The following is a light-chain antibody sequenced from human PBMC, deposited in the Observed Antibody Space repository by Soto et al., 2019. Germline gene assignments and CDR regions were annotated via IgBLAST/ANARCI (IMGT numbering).Light chain of an antibody. CDR2: DAS. CDR3: QQNNNTPRT. V-gene: IGKV1-5*01. J-gene: IGKJ1*01. CDR1: QNINTW. Sequence: DIQMTQSPSTLSASVGDRVTITCRARQNINTWVAWYQQKPGKAPKLLIYDASSLESGVPSRVSGSGSGTEFTLTISSLQLDDFATYYCQQNNNTPRTFGQGTMV.